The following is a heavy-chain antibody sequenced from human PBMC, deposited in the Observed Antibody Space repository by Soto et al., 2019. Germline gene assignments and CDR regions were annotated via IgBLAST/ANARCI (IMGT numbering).Heavy chain of an antibody. CDR1: GGSLSGYS. Sequence: NPSETLSLTCDVSGGSLSGYSWNWIRQPPGKGLEWIGEINHRGTTVYNPSLKSRLTMSADSSKNQFSLKLKSVTSADTALYYCARRFLDWPNHFYFDYWGQGTLVTVSS. CDR3: ARRFLDWPNHFYFDY. V-gene: IGHV4-34*01. CDR2: INHRGTT. J-gene: IGHJ4*02. D-gene: IGHD3-3*01.